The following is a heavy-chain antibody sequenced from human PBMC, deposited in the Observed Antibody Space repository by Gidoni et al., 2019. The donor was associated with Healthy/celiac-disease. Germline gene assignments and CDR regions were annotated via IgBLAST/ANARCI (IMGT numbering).Heavy chain of an antibody. CDR2: ISSSSSYI. Sequence: EVQLVESGGGLVKPGGSLRLSCAASGFTFSSYSMNWVRQAPGKGLEWVSSISSSSSYIYYADSVKGRFTISRDNAKNSLYLQMNSLRAEDTAVYYCARAIAAGNWFDPWGQGTLVTVSS. CDR3: ARAIAAGNWFDP. CDR1: GFTFSSYS. D-gene: IGHD6-13*01. V-gene: IGHV3-21*01. J-gene: IGHJ5*02.